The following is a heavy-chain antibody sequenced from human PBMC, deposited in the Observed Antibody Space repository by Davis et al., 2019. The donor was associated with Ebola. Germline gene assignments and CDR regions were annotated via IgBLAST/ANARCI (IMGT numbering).Heavy chain of an antibody. CDR1: GDSISSSNW. Sequence: MPSETLSLTCAVSGDSISSSNWWNWVRQPPEKGLEWIGDIYHSGNTNYNPSLKSRVTISVDTSKNQFSLKLSSVTAADTAVYYCARGATTVVTPGVWFDPWGQGTLVTVSS. J-gene: IGHJ5*02. D-gene: IGHD4-23*01. CDR3: ARGATTVVTPGVWFDP. V-gene: IGHV4-4*02. CDR2: IYHSGNT.